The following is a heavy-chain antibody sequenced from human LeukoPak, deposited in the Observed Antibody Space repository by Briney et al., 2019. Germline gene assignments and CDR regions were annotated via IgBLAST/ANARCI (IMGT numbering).Heavy chain of an antibody. CDR1: GGTFSSYA. Sequence: ASVKVSCKASGGTFSSYAISWVRQAPGHGLEWMGGIIPIFGTANYAQKFQGRVTITADESTSTAYMELSSLRSEDTAVYYCARAMVRGVRYFDYWGQGTLVTVSS. V-gene: IGHV1-69*13. D-gene: IGHD3-10*01. CDR3: ARAMVRGVRYFDY. CDR2: IIPIFGTA. J-gene: IGHJ4*02.